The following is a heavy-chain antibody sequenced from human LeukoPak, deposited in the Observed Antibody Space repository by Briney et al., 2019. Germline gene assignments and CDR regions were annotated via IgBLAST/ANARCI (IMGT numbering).Heavy chain of an antibody. D-gene: IGHD1-14*01. V-gene: IGHV4-39*07. CDR1: GGSISSSTYF. J-gene: IGHJ4*02. CDR2: IYYSGSA. Sequence: SETLSLTCTVSGGSISSSTYFWGWIRQPPGKGLEWIGTIYYSGSANYNPSLKSRVIISVDTSKNQFSLKLSPVTAADTAVYYCARGRRFGYWGQGTLVTVSS. CDR3: ARGRRFGY.